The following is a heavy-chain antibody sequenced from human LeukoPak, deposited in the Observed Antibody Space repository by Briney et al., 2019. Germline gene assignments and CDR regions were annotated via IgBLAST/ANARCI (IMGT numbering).Heavy chain of an antibody. Sequence: SETLSLTCTVSGGSISSSSYYWRWIRQPPGKGVGRIGSSYYSGSTYYNPSLKSRVTISVDTSKSQFSLKLSSVTAADTAVYYCARQRQQLVKRIDYWGQGTLVTVSS. CDR2: SYYSGST. J-gene: IGHJ4*02. V-gene: IGHV4-39*01. CDR3: ARQRQQLVKRIDY. D-gene: IGHD6-13*01. CDR1: GGSISSSSYY.